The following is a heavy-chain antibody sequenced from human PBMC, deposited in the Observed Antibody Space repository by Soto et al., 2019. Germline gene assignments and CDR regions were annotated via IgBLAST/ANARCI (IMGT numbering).Heavy chain of an antibody. J-gene: IGHJ5*02. Sequence: SETLSLTCTVSGGSISSGGYYWSWIRQHPGKGLEWIGYIYYSGSTYYNPSLKSRVTISVDTSKNQFSLKLSSVTAADTAVYYCAAAKYSSSWYQGENWFDHWGQGTLVTVSS. CDR1: GGSISSGGYY. D-gene: IGHD6-13*01. CDR3: AAAKYSSSWYQGENWFDH. CDR2: IYYSGST. V-gene: IGHV4-31*03.